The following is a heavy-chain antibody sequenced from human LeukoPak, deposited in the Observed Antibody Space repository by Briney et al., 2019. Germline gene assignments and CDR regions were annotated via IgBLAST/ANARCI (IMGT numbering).Heavy chain of an antibody. Sequence: PGRSLRLSCAASGFTFSSYGMHWVRQAPGKGLEWVAVIWYDGSNKYYADSVKGRFTISRDNSKNTLYLQMNSLRAEDTAVYYCAKEHSGYDLGYFDYWGQGTLVILSS. CDR2: IWYDGSNK. J-gene: IGHJ4*02. CDR3: AKEHSGYDLGYFDY. V-gene: IGHV3-33*06. D-gene: IGHD5-12*01. CDR1: GFTFSSYG.